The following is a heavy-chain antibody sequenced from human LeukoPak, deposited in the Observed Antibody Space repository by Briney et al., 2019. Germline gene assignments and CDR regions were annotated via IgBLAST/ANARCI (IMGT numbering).Heavy chain of an antibody. D-gene: IGHD6-6*01. CDR1: GGSISSHY. J-gene: IGHJ4*02. CDR2: IYYSGTT. Sequence: PSETLSLTCAVSGGSISSHYWSWIRQPPGKGLEWIGFIYYSGTTKYNPSLKSRVTISADTSKNQFSLKLSSVTAADTAVYYCARQADDSSSSLVYFDYRGQGTLVTVSS. V-gene: IGHV4-59*08. CDR3: ARQADDSSSSLVYFDY.